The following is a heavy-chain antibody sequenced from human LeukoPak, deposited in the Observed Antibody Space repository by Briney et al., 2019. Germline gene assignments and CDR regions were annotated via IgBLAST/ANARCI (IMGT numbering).Heavy chain of an antibody. CDR2: ILYSGST. J-gene: IGHJ4*02. D-gene: IGHD5-12*01. V-gene: IGHV4-39*01. CDR3: ARRSGRWLRFPFDY. Sequence: SETLSLTCTVSGGSISGSSSYWGWIRQPPGEGLEWIGNILYSGSTYYNPSLKSRVTISVDTSKNQFSLKLSSVTAADTAVYYCARRSGRWLRFPFDYWGQGTLVTVSS. CDR1: GGSISGSSSY.